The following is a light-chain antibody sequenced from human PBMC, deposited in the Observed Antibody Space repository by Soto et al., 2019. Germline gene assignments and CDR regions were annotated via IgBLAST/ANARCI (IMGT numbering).Light chain of an antibody. Sequence: QSALTQPASVSGSPGQSITISCTGTGSDVGGYNYVSWYQQHPSKAPKLVIYDVSNRPSGVSNRFSGSKSGNTASLTISGLQAEDEADYYCGSYTTSSSVVFGGGTKLTVL. CDR2: DVS. CDR1: GSDVGGYNY. J-gene: IGLJ2*01. CDR3: GSYTTSSSVV. V-gene: IGLV2-14*03.